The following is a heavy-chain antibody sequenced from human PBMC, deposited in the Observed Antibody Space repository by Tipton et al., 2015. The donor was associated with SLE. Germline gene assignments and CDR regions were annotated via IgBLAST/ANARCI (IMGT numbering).Heavy chain of an antibody. Sequence: QVQLVQSGAEVKNPGASVKVSCQTSGYIFTTFGISWVRQAPGQGLEWMGWISPYNGNTNYAQKFQGRVTMTTDTSTTTAYMELRSLRSDDTAVYFCARDFITLAGTMDSWGQGTLVTVSS. CDR3: ARDFITLAGTMDS. CDR1: GYIFTTFG. D-gene: IGHD6-19*01. CDR2: ISPYNGNT. J-gene: IGHJ4*02. V-gene: IGHV1-18*01.